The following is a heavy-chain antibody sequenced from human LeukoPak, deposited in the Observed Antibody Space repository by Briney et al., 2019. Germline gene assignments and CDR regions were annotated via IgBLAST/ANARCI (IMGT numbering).Heavy chain of an antibody. Sequence: SETLSLTCTVSGGSISSGGYYWSWIRQHPGKGLEWIGYIYYSGSTNYNPSLKSRVTISVDTSKNQFSLKLSSVTAADTAVYYCARDWTYYDSSGYIKSPNAFDIWGQGTMVTVSS. V-gene: IGHV4-61*08. CDR1: GGSISSGGYY. J-gene: IGHJ3*02. CDR3: ARDWTYYDSSGYIKSPNAFDI. CDR2: IYYSGST. D-gene: IGHD3-22*01.